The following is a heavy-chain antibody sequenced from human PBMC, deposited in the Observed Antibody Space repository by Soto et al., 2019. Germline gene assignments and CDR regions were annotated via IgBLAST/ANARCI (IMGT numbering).Heavy chain of an antibody. CDR1: GFTFSSYA. D-gene: IGHD5-18*01. Sequence: PGGSLRLSCAASGFTFSSYAMSWVRQAPGKGLEWVSGISVSGDSTYYAGSVKGRFTISRDNAKNTLYLQMNSLRAEDTAVYYCARVGLRGYSYGYDYWGQGTLVTVSS. J-gene: IGHJ4*02. V-gene: IGHV3-23*01. CDR3: ARVGLRGYSYGYDY. CDR2: ISVSGDST.